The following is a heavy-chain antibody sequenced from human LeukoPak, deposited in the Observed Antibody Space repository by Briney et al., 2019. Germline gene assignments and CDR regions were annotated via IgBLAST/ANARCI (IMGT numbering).Heavy chain of an antibody. Sequence: GGSLRLSCAASGFTFKNYGMSWVRQAPGKGLEWVANIKLDGSDQHYADSVKGRFTISRDNAKNSLFLQMAIVRDADTAVYYCARDDSGPRNKYFYESTGFYSRPYYFDYWGQGALVTVSS. CDR1: GFTFKNYG. V-gene: IGHV3-7*01. CDR2: IKLDGSDQ. J-gene: IGHJ4*02. CDR3: ARDDSGPRNKYFYESTGFYSRPYYFDY. D-gene: IGHD3-22*01.